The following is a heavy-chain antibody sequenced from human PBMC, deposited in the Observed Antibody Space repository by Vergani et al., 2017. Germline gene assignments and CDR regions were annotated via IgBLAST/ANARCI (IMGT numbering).Heavy chain of an antibody. CDR3: ARVGTSSNRDYFDY. J-gene: IGHJ4*02. CDR1: GYTFTDYF. D-gene: IGHD2-2*01. V-gene: IGHV1-2*02. Sequence: QVQLVQSGAEVKKPGASVTVSCKASGYTFTDYFMHWVRQAPGQGIEWMGWTNPNSGGTKYAQKFQGRVTMTRDTSISTAYMEHRNLRSDDTAVYYCARVGTSSNRDYFDYWGQGTLVTVSS. CDR2: TNPNSGGT.